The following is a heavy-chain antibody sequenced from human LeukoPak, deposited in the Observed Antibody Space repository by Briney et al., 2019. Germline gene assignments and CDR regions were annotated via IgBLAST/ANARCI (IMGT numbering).Heavy chain of an antibody. CDR2: IYYSGRT. CDR3: ARGLTRGYTYGGCFDP. V-gene: IGHV4-39*01. J-gene: IGHJ5*02. CDR1: GGSISSSDYY. Sequence: SETLSLTCTVSGGSISSSDYYWGWIRQPPGKGLEWIASIYYSGRTYYSPSLKSGVTISVDTSKNQFSLKLRSVTATDTAVYYCARGLTRGYTYGGCFDPWGQGTLVTVSS. D-gene: IGHD5-12*01.